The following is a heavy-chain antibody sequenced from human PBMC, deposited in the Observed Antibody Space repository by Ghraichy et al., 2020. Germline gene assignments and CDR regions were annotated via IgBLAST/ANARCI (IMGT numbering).Heavy chain of an antibody. D-gene: IGHD4-17*01. CDR1: GFTVSSNY. Sequence: ETLSLTCAASGFTVSSNYMSWVRQAPGKGLEWVSVIYSGGSTYYADSVKGRFTISRDNSKNTLYLQMNSLRAEDTALYYCARDQYGDYYFDYWGQGTLVTVSS. J-gene: IGHJ4*02. CDR2: IYSGGST. V-gene: IGHV3-53*01. CDR3: ARDQYGDYYFDY.